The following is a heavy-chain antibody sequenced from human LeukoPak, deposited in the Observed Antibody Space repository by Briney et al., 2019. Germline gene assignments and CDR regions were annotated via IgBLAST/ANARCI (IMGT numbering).Heavy chain of an antibody. Sequence: SETLSLTCTVSGGSISSSSYYWGWIRQPPGKGLEWIGSIYYSGSTYYNPSLKSRVTISVDTSKNQFSLKLSSVTAADTAVYYCASRVVVPAAIPTWGQGTLVTVSS. CDR3: ASRVVVPAAIPT. CDR1: GGSISSSSYY. CDR2: IYYSGST. J-gene: IGHJ5*02. D-gene: IGHD2-2*01. V-gene: IGHV4-39*01.